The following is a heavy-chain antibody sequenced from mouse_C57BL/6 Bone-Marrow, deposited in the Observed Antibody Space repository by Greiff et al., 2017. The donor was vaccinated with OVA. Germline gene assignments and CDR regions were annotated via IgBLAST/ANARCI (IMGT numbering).Heavy chain of an antibody. CDR1: GFTFSDYY. CDR2: INYDGSST. Sequence: EVKLMESEGGLVQPGSSMKLSCTASGFTFSDYYMAWVRQVPEKGLEWVANINYDGSSTYYLDSLKSRFIISRDNAKNILYLQMSSLKSEDTATYYCARSPYDGYPYYYAMDYWGQGTSVTVSS. J-gene: IGHJ4*01. D-gene: IGHD2-3*01. CDR3: ARSPYDGYPYYYAMDY. V-gene: IGHV5-16*01.